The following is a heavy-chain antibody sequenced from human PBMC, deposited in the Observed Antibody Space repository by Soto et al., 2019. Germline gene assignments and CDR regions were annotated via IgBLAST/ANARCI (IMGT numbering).Heavy chain of an antibody. J-gene: IGHJ3*02. D-gene: IGHD3-22*01. CDR1: GYSFTSYA. CDR3: ARLDRHDAFDI. Sequence: XSVKVSCKASGYSFTSYAMHWVRQAPGQSLEWMGWINAGNGNTKYSQKFQGRVTITRDTSASTAYMELSSLRSEDTAVYYCARLDRHDAFDIWGQGTMVTVSS. V-gene: IGHV1-3*01. CDR2: INAGNGNT.